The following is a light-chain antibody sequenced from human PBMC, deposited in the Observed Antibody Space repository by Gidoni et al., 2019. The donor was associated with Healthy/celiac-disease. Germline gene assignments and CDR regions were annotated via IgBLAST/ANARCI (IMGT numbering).Light chain of an antibody. CDR1: QSVSSSY. V-gene: IGKV3-20*01. Sequence: EILLTQSPGTLSLSPGERATLSCRASQSVSSSYLAWYQQKPGQAPRLLIYGASSRATSIPDRFSGSGSGTDFTLTISRLEPEDFAVYYCQQYGSSLLYTFGQGTKLEIK. J-gene: IGKJ2*01. CDR3: QQYGSSLLYT. CDR2: GAS.